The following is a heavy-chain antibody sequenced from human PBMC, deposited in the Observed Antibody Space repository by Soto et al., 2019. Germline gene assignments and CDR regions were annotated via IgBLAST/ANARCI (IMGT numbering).Heavy chain of an antibody. Sequence: GGSLRLSCTASGFTFGDYAMSWFRQAPGKGLEWVGFIRSKAYGGTTEYAASVKGRFTISRDDSKSIAHLQMNSLKTEDTAVYYCTRDLSYYDSSGYYGDWFDPWGQGTLVTVSS. CDR1: GFTFGDYA. CDR3: TRDLSYYDSSGYYGDWFDP. CDR2: IRSKAYGGTT. J-gene: IGHJ5*02. V-gene: IGHV3-49*03. D-gene: IGHD3-22*01.